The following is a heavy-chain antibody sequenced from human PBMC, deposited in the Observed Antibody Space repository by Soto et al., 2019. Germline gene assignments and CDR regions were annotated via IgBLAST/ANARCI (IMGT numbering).Heavy chain of an antibody. CDR2: ISAYNGNT. V-gene: IGHV1-18*01. D-gene: IGHD6-19*01. CDR3: ARDSSTHDY. Sequence: QGQLVQSGVEVKKPGASVKVSCKASGYTFTDYGISWVRQAPGQGLEWMGWISAYNGNTNYAQNLQDRVTMTTDTSTRTAYMELRSLRSDDTAVYYCARDSSTHDYWGQGTLIAVSS. CDR1: GYTFTDYG. J-gene: IGHJ4*02.